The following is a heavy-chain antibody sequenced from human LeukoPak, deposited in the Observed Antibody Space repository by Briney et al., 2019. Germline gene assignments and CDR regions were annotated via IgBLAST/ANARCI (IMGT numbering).Heavy chain of an antibody. J-gene: IGHJ4*02. V-gene: IGHV1-24*01. D-gene: IGHD3-10*01. CDR1: GYTLTELS. Sequence: GASVKVSCKVSGYTLTELSMYWVRQAPGKGRERMGGFDPEDGETIYTQKFQGRVTMTEDTSTDTAYMELSSLRSEDTAVYYCATAWMVRGVFDYWGQGTLVTVSS. CDR2: FDPEDGET. CDR3: ATAWMVRGVFDY.